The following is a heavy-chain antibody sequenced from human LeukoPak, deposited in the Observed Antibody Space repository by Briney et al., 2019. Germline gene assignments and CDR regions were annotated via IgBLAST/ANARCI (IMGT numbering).Heavy chain of an antibody. V-gene: IGHV1-18*04. Sequence: EASVKVSCKASGYTFTGYYMHWVRQAPGQGLEWMGWISAYNGNTNYAQKLQGRVTMTTDTSTSTAYMELRSLRSDDTAVYYCARGTDYYDSSDDAFDIWGQGTMVTVSS. CDR1: GYTFTGYY. CDR3: ARGTDYYDSSDDAFDI. CDR2: ISAYNGNT. D-gene: IGHD3-22*01. J-gene: IGHJ3*02.